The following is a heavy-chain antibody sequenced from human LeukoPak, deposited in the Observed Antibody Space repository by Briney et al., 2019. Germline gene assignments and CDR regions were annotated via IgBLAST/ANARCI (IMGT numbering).Heavy chain of an antibody. V-gene: IGHV4-34*01. CDR1: GGPFSGYY. J-gene: IGHJ6*04. CDR3: ARDPARPRNYYGSGSFVYYGMDV. D-gene: IGHD3-10*01. Sequence: SETLSLTCAVYGGPFSGYYWSWIRRPPGKGLEWIGEINHSGSTNYNPSLKSRVTISVDTSKNQFSLKLSSVTAADTAVYYCARDPARPRNYYGSGSFVYYGMDVWGKGTTVTVSS. CDR2: INHSGST.